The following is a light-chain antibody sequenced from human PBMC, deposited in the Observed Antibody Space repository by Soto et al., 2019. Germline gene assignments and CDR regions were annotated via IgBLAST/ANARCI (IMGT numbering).Light chain of an antibody. CDR2: DAS. J-gene: IGKJ5*01. CDR3: QQRAGSST. V-gene: IGKV3-11*01. CDR1: QTVSNQ. Sequence: EIVLTRSPVTLSLSPGERATLSCRASQTVSNQLAWYQQKPGQAPRLLIYDASRRVTGIPARFSGSGSGTDFTLTLSSLEPEDFAVYYCQQRAGSSTFGQGTRLEIK.